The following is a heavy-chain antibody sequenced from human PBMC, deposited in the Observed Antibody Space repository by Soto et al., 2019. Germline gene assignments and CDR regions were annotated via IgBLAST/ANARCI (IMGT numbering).Heavy chain of an antibody. CDR3: AKDREGSSWYVLDY. Sequence: GGSLRLSCAASGFTFSSYGMHWVRQAPGKGLEWVAVISYDGSNKYYADSVKGRFTISRDNSKNTLYLQMNSLRAEDTAVYYCAKDREGSSWYVLDYWGQGTLVTVSS. J-gene: IGHJ4*02. CDR1: GFTFSSYG. D-gene: IGHD6-13*01. CDR2: ISYDGSNK. V-gene: IGHV3-30*18.